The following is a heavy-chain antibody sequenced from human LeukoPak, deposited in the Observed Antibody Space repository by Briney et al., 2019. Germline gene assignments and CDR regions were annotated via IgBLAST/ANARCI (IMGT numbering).Heavy chain of an antibody. J-gene: IGHJ6*02. CDR3: AREARYGMDV. V-gene: IGHV3-74*01. CDR1: GFTFSSYW. Sequence: AGGSLRLSCAASGFTFSSYWMHWVRPAPGKGLVWVSRIDSDGSSTSYADSVKGRFTISRDNAKNTLYLQVNSLRAEDTAVYHCAREARYGMDVWGQGTTVTVSS. CDR2: IDSDGSST.